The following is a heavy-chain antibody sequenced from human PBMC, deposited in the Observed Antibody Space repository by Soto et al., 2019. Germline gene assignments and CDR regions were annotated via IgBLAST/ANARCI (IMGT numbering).Heavy chain of an antibody. Sequence: QVQLVQSGAEVKKPGASVKVSCKASGYSFTDYHIHWVRQAPGQGLEWLGRINPKSGGTSTAQKFQGWVTMTTYTPISTASMELTRLTSDDTAIYYCARGDSTDCSNGVCSFFYNHDMDVWGQGTTVTVSS. V-gene: IGHV1-2*04. CDR2: INPKSGGT. J-gene: IGHJ6*02. CDR1: GYSFTDYH. D-gene: IGHD2-8*01. CDR3: ARGDSTDCSNGVCSFFYNHDMDV.